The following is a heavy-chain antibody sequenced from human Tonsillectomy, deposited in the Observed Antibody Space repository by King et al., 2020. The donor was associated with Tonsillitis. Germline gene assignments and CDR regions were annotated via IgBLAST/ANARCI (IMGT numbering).Heavy chain of an antibody. J-gene: IGHJ3*02. CDR1: GYSFTSYW. CDR2: IYPGDSDT. CDR3: AGLNWNYAPAAFDI. D-gene: IGHD1-7*01. V-gene: IGHV5-51*03. Sequence: VQLVESGAEVKKPGESLKISCKGSGYSFTSYWIGWVRQMPGKGLEWMGIIYPGDSDTRNSPSLQGQVTISVDKSISTAYLQWSSLKASDTAMYYCAGLNWNYAPAAFDIWGQGTMVTVSS.